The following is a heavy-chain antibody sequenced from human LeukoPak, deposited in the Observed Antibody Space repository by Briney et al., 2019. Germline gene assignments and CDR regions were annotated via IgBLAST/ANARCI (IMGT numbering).Heavy chain of an antibody. CDR1: GFTFDDYG. J-gene: IGHJ4*02. D-gene: IGHD6-6*01. Sequence: PGGSLRLSRAASGFTFDDYGMSWVRQAPGKGLEWVSGINWNGGSTGYADSVKGRFTISRDNAKNSLYLRMNSLRAEDTALYYCARDPYSNSPNYFDYWGQGTLVTVSS. V-gene: IGHV3-20*04. CDR2: INWNGGST. CDR3: ARDPYSNSPNYFDY.